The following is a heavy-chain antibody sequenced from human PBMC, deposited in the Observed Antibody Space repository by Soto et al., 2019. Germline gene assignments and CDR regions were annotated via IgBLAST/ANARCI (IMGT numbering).Heavy chain of an antibody. J-gene: IGHJ6*04. CDR2: IIPIFGTA. D-gene: IGHD2-21*01. CDR1: GGTCSIYS. Sequence: GASLNVSFKASGGTCSIYSISWCRQAPLQWLELMGGIIPIFGTANYAQKFQGRVTITADESTSTAYMELSSLRSEDTAVYYCARGHWGQQMHISYYYGMEVCGNGTTVNVSS. V-gene: IGHV1-69*13. CDR3: ARGHWGQQMHISYYYGMEV.